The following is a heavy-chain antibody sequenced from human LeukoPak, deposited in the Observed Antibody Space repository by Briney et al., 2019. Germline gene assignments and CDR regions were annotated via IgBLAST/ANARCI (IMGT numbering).Heavy chain of an antibody. D-gene: IGHD3-10*01. CDR3: ARGGGGAFINWFDP. CDR1: GYTFTGYY. Sequence: ASVKVSCKASGYTFTGYYMHWVRQAPGQGLGWMGWINPNSGGTNYAQKFQGRVTMTRDTSISTAYMELSRLRSDDTAVYYCARGGGGAFINWFDPWGQGTLVTVSS. CDR2: INPNSGGT. J-gene: IGHJ5*02. V-gene: IGHV1-2*02.